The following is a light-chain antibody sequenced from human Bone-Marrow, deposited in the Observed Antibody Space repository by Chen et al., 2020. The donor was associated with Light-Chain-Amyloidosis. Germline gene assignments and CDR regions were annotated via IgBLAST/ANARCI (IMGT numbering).Light chain of an antibody. CDR3: QSADSSGTYEVI. Sequence: SYDLIQPPSVSVSQGQTARITCSGDDLPTKYAYWYQQKPGQAPVLVIHRDTERPSGISERFSGSSSGTTATLTISGVQAEDEADYHCQSADSSGTYEVIFGGGTKLTVL. CDR2: RDT. CDR1: DLPTKY. V-gene: IGLV3-25*03. J-gene: IGLJ2*01.